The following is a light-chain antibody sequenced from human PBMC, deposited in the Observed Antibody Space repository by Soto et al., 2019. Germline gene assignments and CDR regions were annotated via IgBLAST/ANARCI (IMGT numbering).Light chain of an antibody. Sequence: VLTQPTSASGTPGQRVTISCSVSSFNIGTYNVNWYQQLPGTAPKLLVYSNDQRPSGVPDRFSGSKSGTSASLAISGLQSEDEADYYCAAWDDSLNSYVFGIGTKVTVL. CDR3: AAWDDSLNSYV. CDR2: SND. V-gene: IGLV1-44*01. J-gene: IGLJ1*01. CDR1: SFNIGTYN.